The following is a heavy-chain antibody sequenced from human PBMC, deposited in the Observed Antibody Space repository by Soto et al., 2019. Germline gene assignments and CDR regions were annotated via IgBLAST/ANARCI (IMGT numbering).Heavy chain of an antibody. J-gene: IGHJ4*02. Sequence: EVHLVESGGGLVQPGGSLRLSCAASGFTFNGYWMSWVRQAPGKGLEWVANIKPDGSDQYYLDSVKGRFTLSKDNDKNSLYLQMNSLRAEDTAVYYCTRDPSAGASDYWGQGTLVTVSS. CDR1: GFTFNGYW. D-gene: IGHD1-26*01. CDR2: IKPDGSDQ. V-gene: IGHV3-7*01. CDR3: TRDPSAGASDY.